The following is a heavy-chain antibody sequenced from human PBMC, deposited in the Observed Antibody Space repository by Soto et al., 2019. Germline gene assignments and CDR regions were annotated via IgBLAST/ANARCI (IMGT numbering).Heavy chain of an antibody. CDR2: IGTAGDT. D-gene: IGHD4-4*01. CDR3: ARSLSDDYIFDY. V-gene: IGHV3-13*01. Sequence: GGSLRLSCAASGFTFSSYDMHWVRQATGKGLEWVSAIGTAGDTYYPGSVKGRFTISRENAKNSLYLQMNSLRAGDTAVYYCARSLSDDYIFDYWGQGTLVTVS. J-gene: IGHJ4*02. CDR1: GFTFSSYD.